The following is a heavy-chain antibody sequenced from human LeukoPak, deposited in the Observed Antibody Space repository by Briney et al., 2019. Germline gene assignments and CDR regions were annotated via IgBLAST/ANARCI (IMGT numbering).Heavy chain of an antibody. CDR1: EFTLSDYY. V-gene: IGHV3-11*04. D-gene: IGHD6-6*01. J-gene: IGHJ4*02. CDR3: ARDSYSSSSVDY. Sequence: PGGSLRLSCAASEFTLSDYYMSWIRQAPGKGLEWVSYISYSGDTIYYADSVKGRFTVSRDNAKNSLYLQMNSLRAEDTAVYYCARDSYSSSSVDYWGQGTLVTVSS. CDR2: ISYSGDTI.